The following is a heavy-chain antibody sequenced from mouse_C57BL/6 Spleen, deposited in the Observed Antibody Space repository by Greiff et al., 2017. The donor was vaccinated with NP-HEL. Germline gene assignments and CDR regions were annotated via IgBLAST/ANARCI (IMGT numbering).Heavy chain of an antibody. CDR3: ARDDYYGSTPWFAY. J-gene: IGHJ3*01. CDR2: ISDGGSYT. D-gene: IGHD1-1*01. CDR1: GFTFSSYA. Sequence: EVMLVESGGGLVKPGGSLKLSCAASGFTFSSYAMSWVRQTPEKRLEWVATISDGGSYTYYPENVKGRFTISRDNAKNNLYLQMSHLKSEDTAMYYCARDDYYGSTPWFAYWGQGTLVTVSA. V-gene: IGHV5-4*01.